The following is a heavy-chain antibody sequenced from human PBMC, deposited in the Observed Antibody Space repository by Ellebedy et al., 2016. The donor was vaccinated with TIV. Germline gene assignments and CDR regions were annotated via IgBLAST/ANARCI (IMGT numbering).Heavy chain of an antibody. CDR1: GFTFSSYW. CDR2: IKQDGSEK. D-gene: IGHD3-22*01. J-gene: IGHJ4*02. Sequence: GESLKISCAASGFTFSSYWMSWVRQAPGKGLEWVANIKQDGSEKYYVDSVKGRFTISRDNAKNSLYLHMDRLTTEDTAVYYCARGSSSGFNYDRVGFQNWGQGTLVTVSS. V-gene: IGHV3-7*03. CDR3: ARGSSSGFNYDRVGFQN.